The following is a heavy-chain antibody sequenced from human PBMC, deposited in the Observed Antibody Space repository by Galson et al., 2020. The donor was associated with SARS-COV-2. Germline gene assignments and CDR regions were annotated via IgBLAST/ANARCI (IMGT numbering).Heavy chain of an antibody. CDR3: ARLLTDCGIPHGGKGWFDP. J-gene: IGHJ5*02. Sequence: SETLSLTCTVSGASITSTSYYWGWLRQPQGQGLENIGSIYYTGDTYYSPSLKSRVTISVDTSKNQFSLNLGSVTAADTAVYYCARLLTDCGIPHGGKGWFDPWGQGTLVTVS. CDR2: IYYTGDT. V-gene: IGHV4-39*01. D-gene: IGHD2-21*01. CDR1: GASITSTSYY.